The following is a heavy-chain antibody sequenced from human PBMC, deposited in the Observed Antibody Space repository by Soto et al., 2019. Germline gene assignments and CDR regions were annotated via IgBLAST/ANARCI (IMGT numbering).Heavy chain of an antibody. J-gene: IGHJ6*02. CDR1: GGTFSSYA. CDR2: IIPIFGTA. V-gene: IGHV1-69*13. D-gene: IGHD4-17*01. CDR3: ARGLGYGDYRYYYGMDV. Sequence: ASVKVSCKASGGTFSSYAISWVRQAPGQGLEWMGGIIPIFGTANYAQKFQGRVTITADESTSTAYMELSSLRSEDTAVYYCARGLGYGDYRYYYGMDVWGQGTTVTVSS.